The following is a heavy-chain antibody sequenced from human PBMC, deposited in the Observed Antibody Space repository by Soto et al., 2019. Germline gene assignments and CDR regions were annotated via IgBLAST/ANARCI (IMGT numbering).Heavy chain of an antibody. V-gene: IGHV5-51*01. J-gene: IGHJ6*02. CDR2: IYPGDSDT. D-gene: IGHD2-15*01. CDR1: GCSFTSYW. Sequence: GESLRISCKGSGCSFTSYWIGWVRQMPGKGLEWMGIIYPGDSDTRYSPSFQGQVTISADKSISTAYLQWSSLKASDTAMYYCARRGGYCSGGSCYSTAYGMDVWGQGTTVTVSS. CDR3: ARRGGYCSGGSCYSTAYGMDV.